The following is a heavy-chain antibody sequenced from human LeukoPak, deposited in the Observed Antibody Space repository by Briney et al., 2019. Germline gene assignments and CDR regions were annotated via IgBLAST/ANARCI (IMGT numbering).Heavy chain of an antibody. CDR1: GFSLSTSGVG. CDR2: IYWNDDK. Sequence: SGPTLVKPTQTLTLTCTFSGFSLSTSGVGVGWIRQPPGKALEWLALIYWNDDKRYSPSLKSRLTISKDTSKNQVVLTMTDMDPVDTATYYCARSYSDYDYFNNWFDPWGQGTLVTVSS. V-gene: IGHV2-5*01. D-gene: IGHD5-12*01. CDR3: ARSYSDYDYFNNWFDP. J-gene: IGHJ5*02.